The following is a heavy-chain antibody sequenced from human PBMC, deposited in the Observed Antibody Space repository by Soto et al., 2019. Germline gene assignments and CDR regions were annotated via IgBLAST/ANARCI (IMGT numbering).Heavy chain of an antibody. D-gene: IGHD6-19*01. V-gene: IGHV4-59*08. CDR1: SDSISSYY. Sequence: QVQLQESGPGLVRPSETLSLTCTVSSDSISSYYWIWIRQSPGKGLEWIGYTDYSGNTNYNPSRKSRVTISGDTSKTQFSLRRSSVTAADTAVYYCARAVGDPLYYLDYWGQGTLVTVSS. CDR2: TDYSGNT. CDR3: ARAVGDPLYYLDY. J-gene: IGHJ4*02.